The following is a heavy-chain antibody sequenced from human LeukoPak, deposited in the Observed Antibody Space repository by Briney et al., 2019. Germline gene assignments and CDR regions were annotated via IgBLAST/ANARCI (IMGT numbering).Heavy chain of an antibody. CDR3: ARVTGDTAFDI. Sequence: PSETLSLTCTVSGGSISSYYWSWIRQPPGKGLEWIGYIYYSGSTNYNPSLKSRVTISVDTSKNQFSLKLSSVTAAGTAVYYCARVTGDTAFDIWGQGTMVTVSS. V-gene: IGHV4-59*01. CDR2: IYYSGST. CDR1: GGSISSYY. J-gene: IGHJ3*02. D-gene: IGHD7-27*01.